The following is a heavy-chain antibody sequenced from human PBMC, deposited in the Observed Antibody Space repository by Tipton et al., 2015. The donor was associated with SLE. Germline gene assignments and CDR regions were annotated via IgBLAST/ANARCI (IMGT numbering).Heavy chain of an antibody. Sequence: LRLSCAASGFTFSSYAMSWVRQSPGKGLEWIGQINHRGDSKYNPSLKSRVSVSVDMSKNEFSLTVTSVTAADTAVYFCARRDDTLSGYDHWGPGALVTVSS. D-gene: IGHD5-12*01. CDR2: INHRGDS. CDR3: ARRDDTLSGYDH. CDR1: GFTFSSYA. V-gene: IGHV4-34*01. J-gene: IGHJ4*02.